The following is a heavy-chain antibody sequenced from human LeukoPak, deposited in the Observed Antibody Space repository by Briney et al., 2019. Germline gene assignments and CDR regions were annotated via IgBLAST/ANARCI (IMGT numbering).Heavy chain of an antibody. D-gene: IGHD6-19*01. CDR1: GFTFSSYW. J-gene: IGHJ4*02. CDR2: IKQDGSEK. V-gene: IGHV3-7*01. CDR3: ARAGSGPTSGYYYFDY. Sequence: GGSLRLSCAASGFTFSSYWMSWARQAPGKGLEWVANIKQDGSEKYYVDSVKGRFTISRDNAKNSLYLQMNSLRAEDTAVYYCARAGSGPTSGYYYFDYWGQGTLVTVSS.